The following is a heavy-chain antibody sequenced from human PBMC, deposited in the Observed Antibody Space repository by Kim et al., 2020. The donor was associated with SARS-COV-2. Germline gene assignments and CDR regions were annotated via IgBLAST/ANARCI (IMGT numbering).Heavy chain of an antibody. V-gene: IGHV4-59*08. D-gene: IGHD1-26*01. J-gene: IGHJ4*02. Sequence: STHSATSRVTISVNTSKNQFSRTRSSVTAADTAVYYCARHKSSGSYYFDYWGQGTLVTVSS. CDR3: ARHKSSGSYYFDY.